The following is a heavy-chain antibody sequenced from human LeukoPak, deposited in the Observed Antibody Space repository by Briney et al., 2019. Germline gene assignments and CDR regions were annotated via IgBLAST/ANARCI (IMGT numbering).Heavy chain of an antibody. J-gene: IGHJ4*02. CDR1: GYTFINYA. D-gene: IGHD2-15*01. Sequence: SVKVSCKASGYTFINYAINWGRQAPGQRLEWMGGIIPIFGTANYAQKFQGRVTITTDESTSTAYMELSSLRSEDTAVYYCARASRSGIQGYWGQGTLVTVSS. CDR2: IIPIFGTA. V-gene: IGHV1-69*05. CDR3: ARASRSGIQGY.